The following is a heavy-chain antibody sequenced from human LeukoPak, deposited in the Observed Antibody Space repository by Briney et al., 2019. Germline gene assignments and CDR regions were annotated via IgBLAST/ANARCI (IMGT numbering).Heavy chain of an antibody. J-gene: IGHJ4*02. D-gene: IGHD2-8*01. CDR2: IYYSGST. CDR3: ARSGYYTNGVCYPFDY. CDR1: GGSISSYY. Sequence: SETLSLTCTVSGGSISSYYWSWIRQPPGKGLEWIGYIYYSGSTNYNPSLKSRVTISVDTSKNQFSLKLSSVTAADTAVYYCARSGYYTNGVCYPFDYWGQGTLVTVSS. V-gene: IGHV4-59*01.